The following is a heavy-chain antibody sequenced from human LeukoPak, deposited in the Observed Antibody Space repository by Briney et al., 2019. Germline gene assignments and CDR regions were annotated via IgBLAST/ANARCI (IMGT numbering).Heavy chain of an antibody. CDR1: GGSFSGYY. CDR2: INHSGNT. V-gene: IGHV4-34*01. D-gene: IGHD5-18*01. J-gene: IGHJ4*02. Sequence: SETLSLTCAVYGGSFSGYYWSWIRQPPGKGLEWIGEINHSGNTNYNPSLKSRVTISVDTSKNQFSLKLSSVTAADTAVYYCASGWYTALDYWGQGTLVTVSS. CDR3: ASGWYTALDY.